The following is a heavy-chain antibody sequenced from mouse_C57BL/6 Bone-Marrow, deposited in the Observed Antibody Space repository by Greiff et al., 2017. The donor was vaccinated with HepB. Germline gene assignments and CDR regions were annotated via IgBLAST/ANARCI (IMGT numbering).Heavy chain of an antibody. J-gene: IGHJ3*01. CDR1: GFTFSSYA. Sequence: EVKLVESGGGLVKPGGSLKLSCAASGFTFSSYAMSWVRQTPEKRLEWVATISDGGSYTYYPDNVKGRFTISRDNAKNNLYLQMSHLKSEDTAMYYCAREDYYGSSYSAAWFAYWGQGTLVTVSA. D-gene: IGHD1-1*01. CDR3: AREDYYGSSYSAAWFAY. CDR2: ISDGGSYT. V-gene: IGHV5-4*01.